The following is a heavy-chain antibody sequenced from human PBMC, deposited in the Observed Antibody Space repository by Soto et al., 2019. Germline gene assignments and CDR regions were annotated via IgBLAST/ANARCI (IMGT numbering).Heavy chain of an antibody. CDR2: ISGSSSYI. CDR3: ARDYYDSSGYAAFLDY. D-gene: IGHD3-22*01. V-gene: IGHV3-21*01. J-gene: IGHJ4*02. Sequence: PGGALRLSCAASGFTFSSYAMSWVRQAPGKGLEWVSSISGSSSYIYYADSVKGRFTISRDNAKNSLYLQMNSLSAEDTAVYYCARDYYDSSGYAAFLDYWGQGTLVTVSS. CDR1: GFTFSSYA.